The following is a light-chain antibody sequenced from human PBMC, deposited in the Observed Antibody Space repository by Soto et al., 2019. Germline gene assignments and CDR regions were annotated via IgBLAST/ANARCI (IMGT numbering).Light chain of an antibody. J-gene: IGLJ2*01. V-gene: IGLV3-21*04. Sequence: SYELTQPPSVSVAPGKTARIPCGGNDIGSKSVHWHQQKPGQAPVLVVYYDNDRPSGIPERFSGSNSGNTATLTISRVEAADEADYYCQVWDSSSDHVVFGGGTKVTVL. CDR3: QVWDSSSDHVV. CDR2: YDN. CDR1: DIGSKS.